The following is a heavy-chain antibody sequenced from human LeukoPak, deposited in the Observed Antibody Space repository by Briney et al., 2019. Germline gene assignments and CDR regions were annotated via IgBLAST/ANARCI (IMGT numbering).Heavy chain of an antibody. CDR3: ASLKRGYSGYDSVSRGY. CDR2: IYYSGST. Sequence: SETLSLTCTVSGGSISSSSYYWGWIRQPPGKGLEWIGSIYYSGSTYYNPSLKSRVTISVDTSKNQFSLKLSSVTAADTAVYYCASLKRGYSGYDSVSRGYWGQGTLVTVSS. J-gene: IGHJ4*02. D-gene: IGHD5-12*01. CDR1: GGSISSSSYY. V-gene: IGHV4-39*01.